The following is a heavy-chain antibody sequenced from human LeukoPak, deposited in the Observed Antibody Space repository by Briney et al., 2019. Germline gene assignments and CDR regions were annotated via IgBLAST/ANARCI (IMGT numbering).Heavy chain of an antibody. J-gene: IGHJ6*02. V-gene: IGHV3-53*01. CDR3: ARDLTRGYYYYGMDV. Sequence: PSETLSLTCTVSAGSVSSSPYYWGWVRQAPGKGLEWVSVIYSGGSTYYADSVKGRFTISRDNSKNTLYLQMNSLRAEDTAVYYCARDLTRGYYYYGMDVWGQGTTVTVSS. CDR1: AGSVSSSPYY. D-gene: IGHD3-9*01. CDR2: IYSGGST.